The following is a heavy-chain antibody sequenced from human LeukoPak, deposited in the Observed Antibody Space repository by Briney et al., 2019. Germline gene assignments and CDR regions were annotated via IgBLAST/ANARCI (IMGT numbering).Heavy chain of an antibody. CDR1: GYSISSGYY. D-gene: IGHD3-10*01. J-gene: IGHJ4*02. Sequence: SETLSLTCTVSGYSISSGYYWGWIRQPPVKGLEWIGSIYHSGSTYHNPSLKSRVTISVDTSKNQFSLKLSSVTAADTAVYYCARGYGSGSYYTYPFDYWGQGTLVTVSS. CDR2: IYHSGST. CDR3: ARGYGSGSYYTYPFDY. V-gene: IGHV4-38-2*02.